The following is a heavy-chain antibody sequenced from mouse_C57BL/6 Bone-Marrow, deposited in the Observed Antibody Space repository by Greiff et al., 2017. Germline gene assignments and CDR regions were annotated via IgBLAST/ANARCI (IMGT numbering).Heavy chain of an antibody. CDR1: GFSLSTFGMG. J-gene: IGHJ3*01. CDR2: IWWDDDK. Sequence: QVTLKESGPGLLQPSQTLSLTCSFSGFSLSTFGMGVGWLRQPSGKGLVWLAHIWWDDDKYYNPALKSRLTISKDTSNNQVFLKIAHVDTADTATYYCARMGYYGSRLAYWGQGTLVTVSA. V-gene: IGHV8-8*01. D-gene: IGHD1-1*01. CDR3: ARMGYYGSRLAY.